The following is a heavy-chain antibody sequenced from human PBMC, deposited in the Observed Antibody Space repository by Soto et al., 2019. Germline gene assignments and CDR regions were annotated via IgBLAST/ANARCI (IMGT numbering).Heavy chain of an antibody. J-gene: IGHJ6*02. Sequence: QVQLVQSGAEVKKPGSSVKVSCKASGGTFSSYAISWVRQVPGQGLEWMGGIIPIFGTANYAQKFQGRVTITADESTSTAYMELSSLRSEDTAVYYCASVLGYCSSTSCRYGMDVWGQGTTVTVSS. CDR2: IIPIFGTA. CDR1: GGTFSSYA. V-gene: IGHV1-69*01. CDR3: ASVLGYCSSTSCRYGMDV. D-gene: IGHD2-2*01.